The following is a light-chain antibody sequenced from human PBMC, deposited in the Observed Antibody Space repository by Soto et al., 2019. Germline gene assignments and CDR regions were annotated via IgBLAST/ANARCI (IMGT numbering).Light chain of an antibody. V-gene: IGKV3-20*01. Sequence: EFVLTQSPGTLSLSPGERATLSCRASQSVSSSYIAWYQQKPGQAPRLLIYGPSSRATGIPDRFSGSGSGTDFTLAISRLEPDDFATYYCQHYNSYSEAFGQGTKVELK. CDR1: QSVSSSY. J-gene: IGKJ1*01. CDR3: QHYNSYSEA. CDR2: GPS.